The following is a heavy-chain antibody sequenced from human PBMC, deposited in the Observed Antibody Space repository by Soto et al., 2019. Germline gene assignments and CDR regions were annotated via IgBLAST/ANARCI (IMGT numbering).Heavy chain of an antibody. J-gene: IGHJ4*02. D-gene: IGHD5-12*01. CDR1: GFTFSSYA. CDR2: ISGSSGST. Sequence: GGSLRLSCAASGFTFSSYAMSWVRQAPGKGLEWVSSISGSSGSTYYADSVKGRFTISRDNSKNTLYLQMNSLRAEDSDVYICSKANLGNVVSTSGYVFDYWGQGTLVTVSS. CDR3: SKANLGNVVSTSGYVFDY. V-gene: IGHV3-23*01.